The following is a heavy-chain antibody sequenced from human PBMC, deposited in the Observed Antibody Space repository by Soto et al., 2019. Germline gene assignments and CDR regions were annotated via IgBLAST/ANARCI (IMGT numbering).Heavy chain of an antibody. J-gene: IGHJ4*02. CDR1: GFTFSNYW. V-gene: IGHV3-7*04. CDR3: AGGTGWVHDY. Sequence: EVQLVESGGGLVQPGGSLRLSCAGSGFTFSNYWMNWVRQTPGKGLEWVANIKQDGSAKNYVESVKGRFTISRDNAKKLVDLQTNSLRAEDTAVYFCAGGTGWVHDYWGQGTLVTVSS. CDR2: IKQDGSAK. D-gene: IGHD1-1*01.